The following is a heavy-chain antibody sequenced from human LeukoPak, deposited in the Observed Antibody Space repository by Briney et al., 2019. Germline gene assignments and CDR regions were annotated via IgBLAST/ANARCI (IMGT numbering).Heavy chain of an antibody. Sequence: GGSLRLSCAASGFTFSHFWMSWVRQAPGKGLEWVAYIKKTGSETYYVDSVKGRFTISRDNSKNTLYLQMNSLRAEDTAVYYCAREEDYYGSGSYYNAFDIWGQGTMVTVSS. D-gene: IGHD3-10*01. CDR2: IKKTGSET. V-gene: IGHV3-7*01. CDR1: GFTFSHFW. CDR3: AREEDYYGSGSYYNAFDI. J-gene: IGHJ3*02.